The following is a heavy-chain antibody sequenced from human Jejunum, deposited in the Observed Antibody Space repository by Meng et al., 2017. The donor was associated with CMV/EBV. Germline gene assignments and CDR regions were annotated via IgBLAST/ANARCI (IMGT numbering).Heavy chain of an antibody. CDR1: GFTFSNYA. D-gene: IGHD6-6*01. J-gene: IGHJ4*02. CDR3: ARGRVSYTSWSPQGY. CDR2: ISYDGSDN. Sequence: GFTFSNYAMPWVRRAPGKGLEWVAVISYDGSDNYYAASVKGRFTISRDNSKNTLDLQMNSLRAEDTAVYFCARGRVSYTSWSPQGYWGQGALVTVSS. V-gene: IGHV3-30-3*01.